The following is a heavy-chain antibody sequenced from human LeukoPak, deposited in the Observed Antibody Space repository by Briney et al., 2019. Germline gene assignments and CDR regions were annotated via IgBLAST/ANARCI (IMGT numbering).Heavy chain of an antibody. Sequence: GGSLRLSCAASGFTFSSYAMNWVRQAPGKGLGWVSAINGRGDNTYYADSVKGRFTISRDNSKSTLFLQMNSLRAEDTAIYYCAKDRVSPGFNLFDPWGQGTLVTVSS. J-gene: IGHJ5*02. D-gene: IGHD2/OR15-2a*01. CDR1: GFTFSSYA. V-gene: IGHV3-23*01. CDR3: AKDRVSPGFNLFDP. CDR2: INGRGDNT.